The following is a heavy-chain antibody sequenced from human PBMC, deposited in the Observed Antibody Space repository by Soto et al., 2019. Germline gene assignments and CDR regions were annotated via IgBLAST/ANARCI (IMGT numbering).Heavy chain of an antibody. J-gene: IGHJ4*02. D-gene: IGHD6-13*01. CDR1: GFTFSNYA. CDR2: ISASGGTT. CDR3: AKAMSRSWYHFDY. Sequence: GGSLRLSCAGSGFTFSNYAMSWVRRAPGKGLEWVSAISASGGTTYYADSVRGRYTISRDNSKNTLYLQMNSLRAEDTAMYYCAKAMSRSWYHFDYWGQGTLVTVSS. V-gene: IGHV3-23*01.